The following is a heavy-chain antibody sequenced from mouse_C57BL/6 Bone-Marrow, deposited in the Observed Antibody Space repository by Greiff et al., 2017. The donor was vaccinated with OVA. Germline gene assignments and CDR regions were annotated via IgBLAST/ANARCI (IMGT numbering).Heavy chain of an antibody. V-gene: IGHV1-63*01. D-gene: IGHD2-3*01. CDR2: IYPGGGYT. CDR3: ARIYDGYYWYFDV. Sequence: QVQLQQSGAELVRPGTSVKMSCKASGYTFTNYWIGWAKQRPGHGLEWIGDIYPGGGYTNYNEKFKGKATLTADKSSSTAYMQFSSLTSEDSAIYYCARIYDGYYWYFDVWGTGTTVTVSS. CDR1: GYTFTNYW. J-gene: IGHJ1*03.